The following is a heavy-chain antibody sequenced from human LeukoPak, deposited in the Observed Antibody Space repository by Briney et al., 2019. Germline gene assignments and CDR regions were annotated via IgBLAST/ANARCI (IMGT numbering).Heavy chain of an antibody. CDR3: ARDRGKFTFTGFDY. D-gene: IGHD1-26*01. CDR2: IWYDGSNK. Sequence: GGSLRLSCAASGFTFSSYGMHWVRQAPGKGLEWVAVIWYDGSNKYYADSEKGRFTISRDNSKNTLYLQMNSLRAEDTAVYYCARDRGKFTFTGFDYWGQGTLVTVSS. V-gene: IGHV3-33*01. CDR1: GFTFSSYG. J-gene: IGHJ4*02.